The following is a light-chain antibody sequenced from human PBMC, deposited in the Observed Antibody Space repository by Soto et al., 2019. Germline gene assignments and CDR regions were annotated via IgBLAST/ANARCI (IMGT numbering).Light chain of an antibody. Sequence: EIVLTQSPDVVSLSPGDSATLSCKASVTIRPRFVAWYRQKPGQAPRLLVTGASTRASGISDRISGDGSGTDFTLTVSSLEPGDSAIYYCQQYTGFPWTFGLGTKVEVK. CDR3: QQYTGFPWT. CDR2: GAS. V-gene: IGKV3-20*01. J-gene: IGKJ1*01. CDR1: VTIRPRF.